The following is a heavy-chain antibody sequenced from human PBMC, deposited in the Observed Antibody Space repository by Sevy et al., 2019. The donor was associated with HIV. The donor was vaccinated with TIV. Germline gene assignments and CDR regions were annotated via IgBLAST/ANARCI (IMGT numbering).Heavy chain of an antibody. CDR2: IWFDGSNT. CDR3: ARDLEFYDYGDYGPAFMPDY. J-gene: IGHJ4*02. CDR1: GFTFSTYG. Sequence: GGSLRLSCAASGFTFSTYGMHWVRQAPGKGLEWVAVIWFDGSNTYYADSVKGRFTISRDIAKNTLHLQMNRRGAEETAVYYCARDLEFYDYGDYGPAFMPDYWGQGTLVTVSS. V-gene: IGHV3-33*01. D-gene: IGHD4-17*01.